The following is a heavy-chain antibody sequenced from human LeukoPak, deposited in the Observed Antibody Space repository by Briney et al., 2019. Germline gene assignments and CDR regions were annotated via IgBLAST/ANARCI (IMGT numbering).Heavy chain of an antibody. D-gene: IGHD3-10*02. Sequence: ASVKVSCKASGYTFTGYYMHWVRHAPGQALEWMVCINPNSGGTNYAQKFQGRVTMTRDTSISTAYMELSRLRSDDTAVYYCARAVNRGCSILSCNYWGQGTLVTVSS. V-gene: IGHV1-2*02. CDR2: INPNSGGT. CDR1: GYTFTGYY. J-gene: IGHJ4*02. CDR3: ARAVNRGCSILSCNY.